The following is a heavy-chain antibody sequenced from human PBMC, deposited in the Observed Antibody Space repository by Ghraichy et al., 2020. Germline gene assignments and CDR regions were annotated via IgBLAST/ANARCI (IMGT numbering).Heavy chain of an antibody. CDR1: GYTFTSHG. CDR2: ISPHNGHT. CDR3: ARALRYDYAPEPYYYGLDV. J-gene: IGHJ6*02. V-gene: IGHV1-18*04. Sequence: SVKVSCKATGYTFTSHGIGWVRRAPGQGLEWMGWISPHNGHTNYAQKFQGRVIMTTDTSTSTAYMELRSLRSDDTAVYYCARALRYDYAPEPYYYGLDVWGQGTTVTVSS. D-gene: IGHD4/OR15-4a*01.